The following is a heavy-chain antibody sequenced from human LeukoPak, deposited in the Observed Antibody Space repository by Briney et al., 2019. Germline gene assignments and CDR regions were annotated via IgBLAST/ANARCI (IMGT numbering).Heavy chain of an antibody. J-gene: IGHJ6*02. CDR1: GFTFSTYG. V-gene: IGHV3-30*02. CDR3: AKDHGAYSSGWSTYYYYYGMDV. CDR2: IWFDGSNK. D-gene: IGHD6-19*01. Sequence: PGGSLRLSCAASGFTFSTYGMHWVRQAPGKGLEWVAVIWFDGSNKYNADSVKGRFTISRDNSKNTLYLQMNSLRAEDTAVYYCAKDHGAYSSGWSTYYYYYGMDVWGQGTTVTVSS.